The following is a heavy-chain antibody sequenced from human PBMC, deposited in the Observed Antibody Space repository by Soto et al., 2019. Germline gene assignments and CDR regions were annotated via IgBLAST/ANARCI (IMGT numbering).Heavy chain of an antibody. D-gene: IGHD4-17*01. CDR1: GFTFSTYG. CDR3: AKDLQSYGDYDYYCYGMDV. Sequence: QVQLVESGGGEVQPGRSLTISCAASGFTFSTYGMHGVRQTPGKGREWVAVISYDGTNKFYSDSVKGRFTISRDNFKNTLTLQMNSLRADDTAVYSCAKDLQSYGDYDYYCYGMDVWGLGTRVTVSS. J-gene: IGHJ6*02. V-gene: IGHV3-30*18. CDR2: ISYDGTNK.